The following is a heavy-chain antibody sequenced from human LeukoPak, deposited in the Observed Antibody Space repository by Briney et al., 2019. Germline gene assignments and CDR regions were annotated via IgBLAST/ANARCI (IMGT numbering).Heavy chain of an antibody. Sequence: PGGSLRLSCAASGFTLSNYWLTWVRQAPGKGLEWVANIKKDGSEIKYMDSVKGRFTISRDNTKNSLYLQMNSLRAEDTAVYYCARGPGYLTDYWGQGTLVTVSS. J-gene: IGHJ4*02. CDR3: ARGPGYLTDY. V-gene: IGHV3-7*04. CDR2: IKKDGSEI. D-gene: IGHD3-9*01. CDR1: GFTLSNYW.